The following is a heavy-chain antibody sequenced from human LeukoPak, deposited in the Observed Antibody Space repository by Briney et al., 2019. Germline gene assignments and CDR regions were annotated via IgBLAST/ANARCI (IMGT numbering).Heavy chain of an antibody. V-gene: IGHV1-2*02. CDR2: INPNSGGT. J-gene: IGHJ5*02. CDR1: GYTFTGYY. D-gene: IGHD2-15*01. Sequence: PGASVKVSCKASGYTFTGYYMHWVRQAPGQGLEWMGWINPNSGGTNYAQKFQGRVTMTRDTSISTAYMELSRLRSDDTAVYYCARSWGVVVAATNNWFDPWGREPWSPSPQ. CDR3: ARSWGVVVAATNNWFDP.